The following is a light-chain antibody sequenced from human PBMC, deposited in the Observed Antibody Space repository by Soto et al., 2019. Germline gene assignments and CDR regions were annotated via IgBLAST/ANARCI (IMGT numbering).Light chain of an antibody. CDR2: GAS. CDR1: QSVSSN. Sequence: EIVMTQSPATLSVSPGERATLSCRASQSVSSNLARYQQKSGQTPRLLIYGASTRATDIPARFSGSGSGTEFTLTISSLQSEDFAVYYCQQYDNWPLTFGGGTKVEIK. J-gene: IGKJ4*01. V-gene: IGKV3-15*01. CDR3: QQYDNWPLT.